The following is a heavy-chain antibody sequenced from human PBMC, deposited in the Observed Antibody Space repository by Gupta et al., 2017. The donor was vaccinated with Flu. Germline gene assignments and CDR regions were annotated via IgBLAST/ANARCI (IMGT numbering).Heavy chain of an antibody. D-gene: IGHD6-19*01. CDR2: ISWNSDRM. V-gene: IGHV3-9*01. CDR1: GFTFDDYA. J-gene: IGHJ5*02. Sequence: EVQLVESGGGVVQPGRSLSLACVASGFTFDDYAMHWVRQAPGKGLEWVSGISWNSDRMDYADSVKGRFTISRDNAKSSLYLQMNSLRPEDTALYYCAKETYSSGWYWFDPWGQGTVVTVSS. CDR3: AKETYSSGWYWFDP.